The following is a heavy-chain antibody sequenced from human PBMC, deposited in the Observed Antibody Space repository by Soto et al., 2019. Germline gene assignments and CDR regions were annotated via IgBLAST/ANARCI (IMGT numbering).Heavy chain of an antibody. D-gene: IGHD2-15*01. V-gene: IGHV1-3*01. Sequence: ASVKVSCKASGYTFTSYAMHWVRQAPGQRLEWMGWINAGNGNTKYSQKFQGRVTITRDTSASTAYMELSSLRSEDTAVYYCARYCSGGSCYEAPDYYYYYGMDVWGQGTTVTVS. J-gene: IGHJ6*02. CDR3: ARYCSGGSCYEAPDYYYYYGMDV. CDR2: INAGNGNT. CDR1: GYTFTSYA.